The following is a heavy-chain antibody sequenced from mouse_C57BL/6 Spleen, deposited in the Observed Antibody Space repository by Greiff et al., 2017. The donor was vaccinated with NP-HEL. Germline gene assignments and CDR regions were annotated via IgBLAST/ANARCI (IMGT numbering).Heavy chain of an antibody. D-gene: IGHD4-1*01. CDR3: ARSNPYYAMDY. CDR1: GYAFSSSW. Sequence: VQLQQSGPELVKPGASVKISCKASGYAFSSSWMNWVKQRPGKGLEWIGRIYPGDGDTNYNGKFKGKATLTADKSSSTAYMQLSSLTSEDSAVYFCARSNPYYAMDYWGQGTSVTVSS. CDR2: IYPGDGDT. V-gene: IGHV1-82*01. J-gene: IGHJ4*01.